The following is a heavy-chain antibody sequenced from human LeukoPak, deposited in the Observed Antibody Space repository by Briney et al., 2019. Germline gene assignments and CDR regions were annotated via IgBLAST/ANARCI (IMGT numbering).Heavy chain of an antibody. CDR3: AKGAYGDYDY. D-gene: IGHD4-17*01. V-gene: IGHV3-23*01. CDR1: GFTFNNYA. J-gene: IGHJ4*02. CDR2: ISSSGSST. Sequence: GGSLRLSCAASGFTFNNYAMSWVRQAPGKGLERVSAISSSGSSTYYADSVKGRFTISRDNSKNTLYLQMNSLRAEDTAAYYCAKGAYGDYDYWGQGTLVTVSS.